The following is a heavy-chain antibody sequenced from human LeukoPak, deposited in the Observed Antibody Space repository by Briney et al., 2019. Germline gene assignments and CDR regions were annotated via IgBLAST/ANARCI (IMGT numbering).Heavy chain of an antibody. CDR3: AKDGSSSNTYYFYFDY. CDR2: ISGRGDST. CDR1: GFDFSSYG. J-gene: IGHJ4*02. D-gene: IGHD2/OR15-2a*01. V-gene: IGHV3-23*01. Sequence: GGSLRLSCAASGFDFSSYGMSWVRQAPGKGLEWVSAISGRGDSTYYADSVKGRFTISRDYSKNTLYLQMNSLRAEDTAVYYCAKDGSSSNTYYFYFDYWGQGTLVTVSS.